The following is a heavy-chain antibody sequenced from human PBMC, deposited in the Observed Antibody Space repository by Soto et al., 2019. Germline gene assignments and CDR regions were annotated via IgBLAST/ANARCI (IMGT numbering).Heavy chain of an antibody. Sequence: EVQLVESGGGLVQPGGSLRLSCAASGFTFSSYAMHWVRQAPGKGLEYVSAISSNGGSTYYANSVKGRFTISRDNSKNALYLQMGTLRSRVRAVYYCARGRVSYDCDYWGQGTLVTVSS. CDR2: ISSNGGST. J-gene: IGHJ4*02. V-gene: IGHV3-64*01. CDR1: GFTFSSYA. CDR3: ARGRVSYDCDY. D-gene: IGHD1-26*01.